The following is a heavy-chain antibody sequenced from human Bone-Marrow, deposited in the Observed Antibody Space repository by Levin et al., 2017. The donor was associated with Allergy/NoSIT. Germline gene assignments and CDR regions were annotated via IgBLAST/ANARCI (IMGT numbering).Heavy chain of an antibody. CDR2: INNDGTTT. CDR1: GFTFSGYW. D-gene: IGHD7-27*01. V-gene: IGHV3-74*01. J-gene: IGHJ4*02. CDR3: ARLTGTSTPDFDY. Sequence: GESLKISCAASGFTFSGYWMQWVRQAPGEGLVYVSSINNDGTTTRYADSVKGRFTISRDNDKNTLYLQVNSLRAEDTAVYYCARLTGTSTPDFDYWGQGTLVTVSS.